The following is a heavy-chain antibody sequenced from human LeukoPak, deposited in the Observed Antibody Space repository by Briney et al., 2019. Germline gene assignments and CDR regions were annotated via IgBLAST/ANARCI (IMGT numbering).Heavy chain of an antibody. V-gene: IGHV3-23*01. CDR2: LTGSGGTT. Sequence: GGSLRLSCAASGLSFSTYPMSWVRQAPGKGLEWVSTLTGSGGTTYYADSVKGRFTISRDNSKNTLYLQMDSLRAEDTAVYYCARVSSRSVYGYFDYWGQGTLVTVSS. D-gene: IGHD2-8*01. J-gene: IGHJ4*02. CDR1: GLSFSTYP. CDR3: ARVSSRSVYGYFDY.